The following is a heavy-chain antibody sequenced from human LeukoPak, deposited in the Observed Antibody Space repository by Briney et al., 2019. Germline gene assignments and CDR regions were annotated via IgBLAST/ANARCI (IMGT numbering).Heavy chain of an antibody. J-gene: IGHJ4*02. Sequence: GGSLRLSCAASGFTFSNAWMSWVRQAPGKGLEWVANIKPDGSEKHYVDSVKGRFTISRDNAKNSLYLQMNSLTVEDTAVYYCARDGGSAIPFDYWGQGTWSPSPQ. CDR2: IKPDGSEK. CDR1: GFTFSNAW. CDR3: ARDGGSAIPFDY. V-gene: IGHV3-7*01.